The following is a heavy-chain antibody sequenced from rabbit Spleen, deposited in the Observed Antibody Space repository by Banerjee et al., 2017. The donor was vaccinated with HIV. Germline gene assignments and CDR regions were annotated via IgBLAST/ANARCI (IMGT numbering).Heavy chain of an antibody. V-gene: IGHV1S40*01. J-gene: IGHJ4*01. CDR3: ARDIAASDYGGFDL. D-gene: IGHD2-1*01. CDR1: GFSFSSRYY. CDR2: IGSGSTGNT. Sequence: QSLEESGGGLVQPEGSLTLTCTASGFSFSSRYYMCWVRQAPGKGLEWIGCIGSGSTGNTYYASWAKGRFTISRTSSTTVTLQVTSLTAADTATYFCARDIAASDYGGFDLWGPGTLVTVS.